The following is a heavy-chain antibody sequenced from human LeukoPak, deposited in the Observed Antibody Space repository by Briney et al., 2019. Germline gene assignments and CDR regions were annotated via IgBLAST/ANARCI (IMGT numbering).Heavy chain of an antibody. CDR1: NYPFTTYA. J-gene: IGHJ4*02. D-gene: IGHD3-9*01. V-gene: IGHV1-18*01. CDR2: ISGYNGDT. Sequence: ASVKVSCQASNYPFTTYAITWVRQTPGQGLEWLGWISGYNGDTNYAQEFQDRVTLTTDTSTSTAYMELRSLRPDDTAVYFCARGSSYHLLTGYYRKFDYWGQGTLVTVSA. CDR3: ARGSSYHLLTGYYRKFDY.